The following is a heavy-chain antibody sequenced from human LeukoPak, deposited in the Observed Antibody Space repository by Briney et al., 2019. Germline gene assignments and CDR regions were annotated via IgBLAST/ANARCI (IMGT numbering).Heavy chain of an antibody. J-gene: IGHJ5*02. Sequence: ASVKVSCNASGYTFTSYGISWVRQAPGQGLEWMGWISAYNGNTNYAQKLQGRVAMTTDTSTSTAYMELRSLRSDDTAVYYCARDETYDILTGYSDWFDPWGQGTLVTVSS. V-gene: IGHV1-18*01. CDR2: ISAYNGNT. D-gene: IGHD3-9*01. CDR1: GYTFTSYG. CDR3: ARDETYDILTGYSDWFDP.